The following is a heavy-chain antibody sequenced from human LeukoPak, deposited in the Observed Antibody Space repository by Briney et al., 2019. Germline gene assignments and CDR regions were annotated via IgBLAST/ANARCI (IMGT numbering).Heavy chain of an antibody. CDR2: IYYSGST. CDR1: GGSISSYY. V-gene: IGHV4-59*08. D-gene: IGHD1-26*01. Sequence: PSETLSLTCTVSGGSISSYYWSWIRQPPGKGLEWIGYIYYSGSTNYNPSLKSRVTISVDTSKNQFSLKLSSVTAADTAVYYCARHEWGPTYFDYWGQGTLVTVSS. J-gene: IGHJ4*02. CDR3: ARHEWGPTYFDY.